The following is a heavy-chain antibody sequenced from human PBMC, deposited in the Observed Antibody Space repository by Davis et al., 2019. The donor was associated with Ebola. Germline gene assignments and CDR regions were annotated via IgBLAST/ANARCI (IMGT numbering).Heavy chain of an antibody. V-gene: IGHV3-7*01. CDR1: GFTFSSYW. CDR3: ARGGIYSSSWYSLGYYMDV. Sequence: GESLKISCAASGFTFSSYWMSWVRQAPGKGLEWVANIKQDGSEKYYVDSVKGRFTISRDNAKNSLYLQMNSLRAEDTAVYYCARGGIYSSSWYSLGYYMDVWGKGTTVTVSS. D-gene: IGHD6-13*01. CDR2: IKQDGSEK. J-gene: IGHJ6*03.